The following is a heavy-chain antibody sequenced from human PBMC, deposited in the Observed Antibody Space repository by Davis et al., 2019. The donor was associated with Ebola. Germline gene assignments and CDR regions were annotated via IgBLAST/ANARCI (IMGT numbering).Heavy chain of an antibody. CDR3: GSYLEDLATIDIDY. Sequence: GESLKISCAASGFTFSIYSMNWVRQAPGKGLEWVASISSGSSYISYADSVKGRFIISRDNAKNSLYLQMNSLSDEDTAIYYCGSYLEDLATIDIDYWGQGTLVTVSS. D-gene: IGHD5-24*01. V-gene: IGHV3-21*01. J-gene: IGHJ4*02. CDR1: GFTFSIYS. CDR2: ISSGSSYI.